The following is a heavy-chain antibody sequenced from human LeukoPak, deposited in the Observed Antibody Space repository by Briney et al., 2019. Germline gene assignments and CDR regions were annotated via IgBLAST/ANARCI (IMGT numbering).Heavy chain of an antibody. CDR1: GFTVSDYP. J-gene: IGHJ4*02. CDR2: INSGSNDI. Sequence: GGSLRLSCAVSGFTVSDYPMNWVRQAPGKGLEWVSHINSGSNDILYADSVKGRFTISRDNARSSLYLQMNSLRDEDTAVYYCATDRDWAFDYWGQGTLVTVSS. CDR3: ATDRDWAFDY. D-gene: IGHD3/OR15-3a*01. V-gene: IGHV3-48*02.